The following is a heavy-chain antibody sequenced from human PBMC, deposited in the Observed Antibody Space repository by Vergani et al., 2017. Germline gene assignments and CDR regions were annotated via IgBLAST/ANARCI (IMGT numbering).Heavy chain of an antibody. D-gene: IGHD6-13*01. CDR3: ARTKSSSSWYGTAFDY. CDR1: GYTFTSYY. CDR2: INPSGGST. Sequence: QVQLVQSGAEVKKPGASVKVSCKASGYTFTSYYMHWVRQAPGQGLEWMGIINPSGGSTSYAQKFQGRVTMTRDTSISTAYMELSRLRSDDTAVYYCARTKSSSSWYGTAFDYWGQGTLVTVSS. V-gene: IGHV1-46*01. J-gene: IGHJ4*02.